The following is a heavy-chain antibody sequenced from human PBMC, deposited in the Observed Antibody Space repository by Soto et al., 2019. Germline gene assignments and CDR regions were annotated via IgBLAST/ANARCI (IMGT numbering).Heavy chain of an antibody. V-gene: IGHV3-23*01. J-gene: IGHJ4*02. CDR3: AKSSSGWFQFDY. CDR2: ISSSGDSA. CDR1: GFTFNNYA. Sequence: GSLRLSCLASGFTFNNYAMNWVRQAPGKELEWVSGISSSGDSAKYADSVKGRFIISRDTSKNTLYLQMNSLRAEDTAVYSCAKSSSGWFQFDYWGQGTRVTVSS. D-gene: IGHD6-19*01.